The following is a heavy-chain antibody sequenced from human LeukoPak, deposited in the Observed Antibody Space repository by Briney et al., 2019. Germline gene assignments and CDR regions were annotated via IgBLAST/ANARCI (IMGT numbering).Heavy chain of an antibody. J-gene: IGHJ4*02. D-gene: IGHD1-26*01. V-gene: IGHV4-59*08. CDR2: IYYSGST. Sequence: SEALSLTCTVSGGSISSYYWSWIRQPPGKGLEWIGYIYYSGSTNYNPSLRSRVTTSVDTSKNQFSLKLSSVTAADTAVYYCARWTMDIVGATTGFDYWGQGTLVTVSS. CDR3: ARWTMDIVGATTGFDY. CDR1: GGSISSYY.